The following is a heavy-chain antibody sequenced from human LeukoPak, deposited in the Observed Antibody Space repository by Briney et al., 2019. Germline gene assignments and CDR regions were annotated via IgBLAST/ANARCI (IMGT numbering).Heavy chain of an antibody. CDR3: GNQRRERAYYAFDY. CDR2: SSGSGGSK. Sequence: PGGPLTLPCAVSGFTFSRYPKSWPRQAPGKGLEWVLASSGSGGSKYYADSVQCRFTISRDNYKNTLYLQMHSLRAEDTAVYYCGNQRRERAYYAFDYWGQGTLVTVSS. D-gene: IGHD3-10*01. J-gene: IGHJ4*02. V-gene: IGHV3-23*01. CDR1: GFTFSRYP.